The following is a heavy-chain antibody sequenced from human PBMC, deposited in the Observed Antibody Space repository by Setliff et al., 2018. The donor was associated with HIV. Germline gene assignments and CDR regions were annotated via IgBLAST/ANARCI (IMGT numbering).Heavy chain of an antibody. J-gene: IGHJ4*02. D-gene: IGHD6-6*01. CDR3: ARAGSAAASPLDY. CDR2: IIPMFGTA. CDR1: GGTFSSFA. V-gene: IGHV1-69*13. Sequence: SVKVSCKASGGTFSSFAIHWVRQAPGQGLEWMGGIIPMFGTANYAQKFHGRVTITADESTSTAYMELSSLRSEDTAVYYCARAGSAAASPLDYWGQGTLVTAPQ.